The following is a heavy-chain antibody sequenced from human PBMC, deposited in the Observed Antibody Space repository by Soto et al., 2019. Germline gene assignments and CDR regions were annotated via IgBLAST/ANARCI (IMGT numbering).Heavy chain of an antibody. CDR1: GFTFSSYA. Sequence: EVQLLDSGGGLVQPGGSLRLSCAASGFTFSSYAMNWVRQAPGKGLEWVSVISGSGDSTYYADSVKGRFTISRDNSKNPLYLQLTRLRTEDTAVYYCARRGPGTYFDYWGQGTLVTVSS. CDR2: ISGSGDST. J-gene: IGHJ4*02. V-gene: IGHV3-23*01. D-gene: IGHD6-13*01. CDR3: ARRGPGTYFDY.